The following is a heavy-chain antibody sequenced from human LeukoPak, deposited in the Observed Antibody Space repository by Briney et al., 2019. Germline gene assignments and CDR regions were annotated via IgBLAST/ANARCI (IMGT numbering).Heavy chain of an antibody. CDR1: GYTFTGYY. CDR3: ARRHLRMRSYDY. D-gene: IGHD1-26*01. CDR2: INPNSGGT. V-gene: IGHV1-2*06. J-gene: IGHJ4*02. Sequence: GASVKVSCKASGYTFTGYYMHWVRQAPGQGLEWMGRINPNSGGTNYAQKFQGRVTMTRDTSIDTVYMQLSGLTSADTAVYYCARRHLRMRSYDYWGQGPLVIVSS.